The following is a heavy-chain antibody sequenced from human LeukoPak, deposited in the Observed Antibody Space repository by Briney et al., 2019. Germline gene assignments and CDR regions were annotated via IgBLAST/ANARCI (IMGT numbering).Heavy chain of an antibody. CDR1: GFTVSSNY. CDR3: AAPRGYYDSSGYYYDFDY. V-gene: IGHV3-53*01. D-gene: IGHD3-22*01. CDR2: IYSGGST. Sequence: GGSLRLSCAASGFTVSSNYMSWVRQAPGKGLEWASVIYSGGSTYYADSVKGRFTISRDNSKNTLYLQMNSLRAEDTAVYYCAAPRGYYDSSGYYYDFDYWGQGTLVTVSS. J-gene: IGHJ4*02.